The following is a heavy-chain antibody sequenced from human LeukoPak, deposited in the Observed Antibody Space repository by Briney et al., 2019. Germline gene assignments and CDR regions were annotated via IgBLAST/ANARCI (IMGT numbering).Heavy chain of an antibody. Sequence: PGGTLRLSCAASGFTFSSYGMSWVRQAPGKGLEWVSAISGSGGSTYYADSVKGRFTISRDNSKNTVYLQMNSLRADDTAVYYCARGYYYGSGSYNRPSMHYWGQGTLVTVS. CDR2: ISGSGGST. CDR3: ARGYYYGSGSYNRPSMHY. CDR1: GFTFSSYG. V-gene: IGHV3-23*01. D-gene: IGHD3-10*01. J-gene: IGHJ4*02.